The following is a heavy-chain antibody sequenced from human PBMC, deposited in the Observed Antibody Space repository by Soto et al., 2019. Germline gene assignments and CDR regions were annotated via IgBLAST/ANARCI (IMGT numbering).Heavy chain of an antibody. V-gene: IGHV3-23*01. J-gene: IGHJ6*02. CDR1: GFTFSTYA. D-gene: IGHD1-26*01. Sequence: GGSLRLSCVASGFTFSTYAMTWVRQAPGKGLEWVSAISGGGYTTYYADSVKGRFTISRDNSKNTLYLQMSSLRAEDTAVYYCVKGELLHYYYYGMDVWGQGTTVTVSS. CDR3: VKGELLHYYYYGMDV. CDR2: ISGGGYTT.